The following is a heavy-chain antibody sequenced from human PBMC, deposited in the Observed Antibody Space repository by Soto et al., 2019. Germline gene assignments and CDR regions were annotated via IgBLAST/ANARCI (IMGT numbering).Heavy chain of an antibody. CDR1: GYYFSTFW. Sequence: PGESLKISCQGSGYYFSTFWISWARQLPGKGLEWMGRINPSDSYTFYSPSFQGQVTLSADKSVNTAYLQWSSLKATDTATFYCARHFCSRTSCYKDYYHVMDAWGQGTAVTVSS. J-gene: IGHJ6*02. V-gene: IGHV5-10-1*04. D-gene: IGHD2-2*02. CDR2: INPSDSYT. CDR3: ARHFCSRTSCYKDYYHVMDA.